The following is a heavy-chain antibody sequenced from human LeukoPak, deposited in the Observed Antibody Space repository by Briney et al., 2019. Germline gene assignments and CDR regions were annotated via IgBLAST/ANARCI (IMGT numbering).Heavy chain of an antibody. V-gene: IGHV4-59*08. CDR2: IDDSGRT. CDR1: GGSISRYY. Sequence: SETLSLTCTVSGGSISRYYRSWIRQPPGKGLEWIGYIDDSGRTNYNPSLKSRVTISVATSKNQFSLKLISESAADTAVYYCARHGGAYSFDYWGQGTLVTVSS. D-gene: IGHD2-21*01. CDR3: ARHGGAYSFDY. J-gene: IGHJ4*02.